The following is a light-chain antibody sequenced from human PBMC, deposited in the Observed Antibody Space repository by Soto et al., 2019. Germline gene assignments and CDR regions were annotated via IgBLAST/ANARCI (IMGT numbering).Light chain of an antibody. Sequence: EILLRQSPXXXSXXXGGXXXLXFRASQSVSNNYLAWYQQKPGQAPRLLIYGASNRATGIPDRFSGSGSGTDFTLTISRLEPEDFAVYYCQQYGSSGTFGQGTKVDIK. J-gene: IGKJ1*01. CDR1: QSVSNNY. CDR2: GAS. V-gene: IGKV3-20*01. CDR3: QQYGSSGT.